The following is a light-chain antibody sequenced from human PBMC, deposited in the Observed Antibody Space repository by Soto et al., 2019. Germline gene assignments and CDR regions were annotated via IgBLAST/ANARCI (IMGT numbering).Light chain of an antibody. Sequence: QSALTQPPSASGSPGQSVAISCTGTSSDVGGYNYVSWYQHHPDKAPKIIIYDVNKRPSGVPDRFSGSKSGNTASLTISGLQTEDEADYYCCSYAGSYTLVFGGGTKVTVL. CDR1: SSDVGGYNY. J-gene: IGLJ2*01. CDR2: DVN. V-gene: IGLV2-11*01. CDR3: CSYAGSYTLV.